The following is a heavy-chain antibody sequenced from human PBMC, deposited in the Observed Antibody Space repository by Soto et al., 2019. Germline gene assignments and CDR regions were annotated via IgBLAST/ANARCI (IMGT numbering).Heavy chain of an antibody. CDR3: PRNLYNTGDFEH. CDR1: GYTFTDYD. V-gene: IGHV1-8*02. J-gene: IGHJ4*02. Sequence: QVQLMQSGAEVRKPGASVKVSCKASGYTFTDYDINWVRQATGQGLEWLGWMTPKSGYTGYGQKFQGRVTLTRDTSRSTAYMELSSLTSEDTAVYYCPRNLYNTGDFEHWGQGELVSVSS. CDR2: MTPKSGYT. D-gene: IGHD1-20*01.